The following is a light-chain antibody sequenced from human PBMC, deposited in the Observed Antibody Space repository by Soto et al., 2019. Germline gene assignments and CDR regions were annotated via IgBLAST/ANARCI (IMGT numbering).Light chain of an antibody. V-gene: IGLV2-14*03. Sequence: QSVLTQPASVSGSPGQSITISCTGTSSDVGNYNYVSWYQQYPGKAPKLMIYAVSRRPSGVSTRFSGSKSGNTASLTISGPQAEDEADYYCSSYTPSSTYVFGTGTKVTVL. CDR2: AVS. J-gene: IGLJ1*01. CDR1: SSDVGNYNY. CDR3: SSYTPSSTYV.